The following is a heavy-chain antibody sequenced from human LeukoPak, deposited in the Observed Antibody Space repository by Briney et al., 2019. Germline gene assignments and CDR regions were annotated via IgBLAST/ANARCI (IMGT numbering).Heavy chain of an antibody. CDR2: IYYSGST. CDR1: GGSISSYY. CDR3: ARRNWYFDL. J-gene: IGHJ2*01. V-gene: IGHV4-59*08. Sequence: SETLSLTCTVSGGSISSYYWSWIRQPPGKGLEWIGYIYYSGSTNYNPSLKSRVTISVDTSKNQFSLRLSSVTAADTAVYYCARRNWYFDLWGRGTLVTVSS.